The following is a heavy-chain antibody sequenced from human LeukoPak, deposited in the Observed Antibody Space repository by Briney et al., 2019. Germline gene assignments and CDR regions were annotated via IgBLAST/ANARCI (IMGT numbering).Heavy chain of an antibody. J-gene: IGHJ4*02. D-gene: IGHD3-22*01. CDR1: GYTFTSYG. V-gene: IGHV1-18*01. CDR3: ARDTYDSSGYYIAYFDY. Sequence: ASVKVSCKASGYTFTSYGICWVRQAPGQGLEWMGWISAYNGNTNYAQKHQGRVTMTTDTSTSTAYMELRSLRSDGTAVYYCARDTYDSSGYYIAYFDYWGQGTLVTVSS. CDR2: ISAYNGNT.